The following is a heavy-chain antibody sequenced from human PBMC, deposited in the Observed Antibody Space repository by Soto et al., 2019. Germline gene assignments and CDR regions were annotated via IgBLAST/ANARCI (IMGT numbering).Heavy chain of an antibody. CDR1: GGSISSSSFY. V-gene: IGHV4-39*01. J-gene: IGHJ4*02. CDR3: ATTGIRYCHIDY. Sequence: SETLSLTCTVSGGSISSSSFYWGWIRQSPGKGLEWIGSLYYSASTSYYNPSLKSLVTISVDTSKNQFSLKMTSVTAADTVVYYCATTGIRYCHIDYWGQGTLVTVSS. D-gene: IGHD3-3*02. CDR2: LYYSAST.